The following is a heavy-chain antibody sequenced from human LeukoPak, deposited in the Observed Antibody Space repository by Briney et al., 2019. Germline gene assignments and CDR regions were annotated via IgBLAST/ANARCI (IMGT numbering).Heavy chain of an antibody. J-gene: IGHJ3*02. CDR1: GYTFTSYY. Sequence: ASVKVSCKASGYTFTSYYMHWVRQAPGQELEWMGIINPSGGSTSYAQKFQGRVTMTRDTSTSTVYMELSSLRSEDAAVYYCARGRGSQDAFDIWGQGTMVTVSS. CDR3: ARGRGSQDAFDI. CDR2: INPSGGST. D-gene: IGHD3-10*01. V-gene: IGHV1-46*01.